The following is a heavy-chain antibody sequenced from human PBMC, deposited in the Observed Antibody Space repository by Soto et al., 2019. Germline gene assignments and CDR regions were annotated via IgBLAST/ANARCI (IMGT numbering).Heavy chain of an antibody. V-gene: IGHV4-59*08. CDR3: ARHAGCSWLYFFDY. D-gene: IGHD6-13*01. CDR1: DGSISNYC. J-gene: IGHJ4*02. Sequence: SETLSLTCTVSDGSISNYCWSWIRQPPGKGLECIGYICYNGNTNYNSSLKSRVTISVDTSKNQFSLKLNSVTAADTAVYYCARHAGCSWLYFFDYWGQGALVTVSS. CDR2: ICYNGNT.